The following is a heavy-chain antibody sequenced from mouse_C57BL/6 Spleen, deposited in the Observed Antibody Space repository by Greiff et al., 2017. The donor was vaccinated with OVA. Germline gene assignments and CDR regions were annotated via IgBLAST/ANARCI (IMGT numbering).Heavy chain of an antibody. CDR3: ASESNYYFDY. CDR2: INPSSGYT. J-gene: IGHJ2*01. CDR1: GYTFTSYT. Sequence: QVQLQQSGAELARPGASVKMSCKASGYTFTSYTMHWVKQRPGQGLEWIGYINPSSGYTKYNQKFKDKATLTADKSSSTAYMQRSSLTSEDSAVYYCASESNYYFDYWGQGTTLTVSS. V-gene: IGHV1-4*01. D-gene: IGHD2-5*01.